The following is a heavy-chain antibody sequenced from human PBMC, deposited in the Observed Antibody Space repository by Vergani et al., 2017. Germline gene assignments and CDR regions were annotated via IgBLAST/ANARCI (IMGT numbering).Heavy chain of an antibody. D-gene: IGHD2-2*01. CDR3: ARAPNIRAYCSSTSCYGGGAFDI. V-gene: IGHV4-34*01. CDR2: INHSGST. CDR1: GGSFSSYY. J-gene: IGHJ3*02. Sequence: QVQLQQWGAGLLKPSETLSLTCAVYGGSFSSYYWSWIRQPPGKGLEWIGEINHSGSTNYNPSLKSRVTMSVDTSKNQFSLKLSSVTAADTAVYYCARAPNIRAYCSSTSCYGGGAFDIWGQGTMVTVSS.